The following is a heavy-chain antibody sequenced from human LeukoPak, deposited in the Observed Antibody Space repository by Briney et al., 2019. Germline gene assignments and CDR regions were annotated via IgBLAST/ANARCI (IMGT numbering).Heavy chain of an antibody. V-gene: IGHV3-66*02. CDR3: ARRRSSSWGIDY. CDR2: IYSSGNT. CDR1: GFTVSSNY. J-gene: IGHJ4*02. Sequence: GGSLSPSGAASGFTVSSNYMSWVRQAPGKGLKWVSVIYSSGNTYYADSVKDRFTISRDNSKNTMYLQMNSLRTEDTAVYYCARRRSSSWGIDYWGQGTLVTVSS. D-gene: IGHD6-13*01.